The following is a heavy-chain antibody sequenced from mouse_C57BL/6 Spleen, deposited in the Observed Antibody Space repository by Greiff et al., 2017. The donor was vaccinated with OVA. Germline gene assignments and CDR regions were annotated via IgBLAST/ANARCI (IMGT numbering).Heavy chain of an antibody. CDR1: GFNIKDYY. J-gene: IGHJ3*01. Sequence: EVQLQQSGAELVKPGASVKLSCTASGFNIKDYYMHWVKQRTEQGLVWIGRIDPEDGDTKYDPKFQGKATITADTSSNTAYLQLSSLTSEDTAVYYCADDYDGWFAYWGQGTLVTVSA. V-gene: IGHV14-2*01. CDR3: ADDYDGWFAY. CDR2: IDPEDGDT. D-gene: IGHD2-4*01.